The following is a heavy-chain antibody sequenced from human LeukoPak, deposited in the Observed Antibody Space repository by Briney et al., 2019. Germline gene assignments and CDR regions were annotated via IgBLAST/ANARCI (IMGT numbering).Heavy chain of an antibody. V-gene: IGHV5-51*01. CDR1: GYTFTSYW. CDR3: ARGDVVRGVSWFDS. J-gene: IGHJ5*01. D-gene: IGHD2-21*02. Sequence: GEPLKISCQGSGYTFTSYWIGWVRQMPVKGLEWMGSIYPGDSDTKYSPSFQGQVTISVDKSTNTAYLQWKSLKASDTAMYYCARGDVVRGVSWFDSWGQGALFTVSS. CDR2: IYPGDSDT.